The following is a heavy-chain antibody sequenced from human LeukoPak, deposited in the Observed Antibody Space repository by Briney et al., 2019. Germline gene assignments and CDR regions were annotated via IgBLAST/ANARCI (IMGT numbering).Heavy chain of an antibody. CDR3: AREIGAAGI. Sequence: SETLSLTCAVYGGSFSGYYWSWIRQPPGKGLEWIGEINESGSPNYNPSLKSRVTISIDTSKNQFSLKLSSVTAADTAVYYCAREIGAAGIWGQGTLVTVSS. J-gene: IGHJ4*02. D-gene: IGHD6-13*01. CDR2: INESGSP. V-gene: IGHV4-34*01. CDR1: GGSFSGYY.